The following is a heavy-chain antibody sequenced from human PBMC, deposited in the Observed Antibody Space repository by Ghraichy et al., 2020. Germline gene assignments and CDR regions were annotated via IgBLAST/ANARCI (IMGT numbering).Heavy chain of an antibody. Sequence: SETLSLTCTVSGGSISSSSYYWGWIRQPPGKGLEWIGSIYYSGSTYYNPSLKSRVTISVDTSKNQFSLKLSSVTAADTAVYYCARLTVDTAIWGQGTLVTVSS. V-gene: IGHV4-39*01. D-gene: IGHD5-18*01. CDR2: IYYSGST. CDR1: GGSISSSSYY. J-gene: IGHJ4*02. CDR3: ARLTVDTAI.